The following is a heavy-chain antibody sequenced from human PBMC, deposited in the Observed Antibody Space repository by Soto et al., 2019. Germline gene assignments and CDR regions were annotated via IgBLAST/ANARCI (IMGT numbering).Heavy chain of an antibody. CDR2: IRGSAGNA. V-gene: IGHV3-23*01. CDR3: AKHLWFGESVFDP. CDR1: GFTFSSYG. Sequence: EVHLLESGGGLVQPGGSLRLSCAGTGFTFSSYGMSWVRQAPGKGLEWVSTIRGSAGNANYVDSVKGRFTISRDDSTNTVHLQMNSLRPDDTAVYYCAKHLWFGESVFDPWGQGTLVVVSS. J-gene: IGHJ5*02. D-gene: IGHD3-10*01.